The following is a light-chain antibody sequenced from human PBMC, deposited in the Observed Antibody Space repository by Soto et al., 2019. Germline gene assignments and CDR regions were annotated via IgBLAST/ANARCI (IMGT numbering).Light chain of an antibody. J-gene: IGKJ2*01. V-gene: IGKV3-15*01. CDR3: QQYNNWPPYT. Sequence: ETVMTQSPATLSVSPGERATLSCRASQSVSTNLAWYQQKPGQGPRLLIYRASTRATGIPDRFSGSGFGTEFTLTISSLQSEDFAVYFCQQYNNWPPYTFGQGTKVDIX. CDR1: QSVSTN. CDR2: RAS.